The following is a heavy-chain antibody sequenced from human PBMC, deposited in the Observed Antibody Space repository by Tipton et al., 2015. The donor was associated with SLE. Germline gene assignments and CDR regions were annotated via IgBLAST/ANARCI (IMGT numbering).Heavy chain of an antibody. CDR1: GFPFTNVW. J-gene: IGHJ4*02. CDR2: ISAQGSST. CDR3: ASLSAPSDY. Sequence: SLRLSCAASGFPFTNVWMNWVRQAPGKGLVCVSEISAQGSSTTYADSVEGRFSIYRDNAKSTLFLEMNSLTVDDTGVYYCASLSAPSDYWGQGTLVIVSS. V-gene: IGHV3-74*03.